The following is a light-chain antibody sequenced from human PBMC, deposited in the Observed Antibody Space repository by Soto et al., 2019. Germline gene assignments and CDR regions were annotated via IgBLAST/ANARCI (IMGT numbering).Light chain of an antibody. CDR2: AAS. V-gene: IGKV1-9*01. CDR1: QGISSY. Sequence: IRLTQSPSSLSASVGDRVTITCRASQGISSYLAWYQQKPGNAPKLLIYAASTLQSGVPSRFSGSEPGTDFTLTISTLQPEDFATYYCQQLDSYPPTFGQGTKLEIK. J-gene: IGKJ2*01. CDR3: QQLDSYPPT.